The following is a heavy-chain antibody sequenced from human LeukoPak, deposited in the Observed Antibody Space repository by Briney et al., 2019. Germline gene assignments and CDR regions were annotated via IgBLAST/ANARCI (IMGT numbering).Heavy chain of an antibody. Sequence: EASVKVSCKVSGYTLTELSMHWVRQAPGKGLGWMGGFDPEDGETIYEQKFQGRVTMTEETSTDTAYMELSSLRSEDTAVYYCATDNIVGATTWTYWGQGTLVTVSS. CDR2: FDPEDGET. J-gene: IGHJ4*02. CDR1: GYTLTELS. V-gene: IGHV1-24*01. D-gene: IGHD1-26*01. CDR3: ATDNIVGATTWTY.